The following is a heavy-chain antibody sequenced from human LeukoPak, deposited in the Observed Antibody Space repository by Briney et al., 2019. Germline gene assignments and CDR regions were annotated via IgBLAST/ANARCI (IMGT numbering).Heavy chain of an antibody. V-gene: IGHV4-38-2*01. Sequence: SETLSLTCAVSGYSISSGYYWGWIRQPPGKGLEWIGSIYHSGSTYYNLSLKSRVTISVDTSKNQFSLKLSSVTAADTAVHYCARAPGRYRTLFDYWGQGTLVTVSS. CDR2: IYHSGST. CDR3: ARAPGRYRTLFDY. J-gene: IGHJ4*02. CDR1: GYSISSGYY. D-gene: IGHD3-16*02.